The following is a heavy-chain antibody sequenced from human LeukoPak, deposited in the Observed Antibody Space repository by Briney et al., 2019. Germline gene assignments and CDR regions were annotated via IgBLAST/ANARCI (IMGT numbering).Heavy chain of an antibody. J-gene: IGHJ4*02. CDR3: ARGKISYSNYFPASYYFDY. CDR1: GGSFSGYY. V-gene: IGHV4-34*01. Sequence: SETLSLTCAVYGGSFSGYYWSWIRQPPGKGLEWIGEINHGGSTNYNPSLKSRVTISVDTSKNQFSLKLSSVTAADTAVYYCARGKISYSNYFPASYYFDYWGQGTLVTVSS. CDR2: INHGGST. D-gene: IGHD4-11*01.